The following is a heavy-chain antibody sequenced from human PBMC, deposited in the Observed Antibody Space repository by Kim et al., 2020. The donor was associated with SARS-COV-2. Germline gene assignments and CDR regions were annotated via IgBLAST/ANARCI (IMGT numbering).Heavy chain of an antibody. Sequence: GGSLRLSCAASGFTVSSYSMSWVRQAPGKGLEWVSAIRSSGGSTYDASSMEGRFTISRDNSKNTMYLQMNSLRAEETAVYYCAKDAQLLWFGELYYHSLFFDYWGQGTLVTVSS. CDR2: IRSSGGST. CDR3: AKDAQLLWFGELYYHSLFFDY. V-gene: IGHV3-23*01. CDR1: GFTVSSYS. D-gene: IGHD3-10*01. J-gene: IGHJ4*02.